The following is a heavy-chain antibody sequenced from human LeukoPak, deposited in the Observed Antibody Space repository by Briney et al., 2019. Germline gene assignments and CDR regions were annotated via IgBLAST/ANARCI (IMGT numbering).Heavy chain of an antibody. Sequence: SETLSLTCSVSGASIRSHYWNWIRQPPGKGLEWIGFVHNNGNTYSNASPKSRVSMSIDTSRSQVSLKLNSMTSADTAVYYCARARDPSNSWYFDYWGQGILVTVSA. CDR3: ARARDPSNSWYFDY. V-gene: IGHV4-59*11. J-gene: IGHJ4*02. D-gene: IGHD4-11*01. CDR1: GASIRSHY. CDR2: VHNNGNT.